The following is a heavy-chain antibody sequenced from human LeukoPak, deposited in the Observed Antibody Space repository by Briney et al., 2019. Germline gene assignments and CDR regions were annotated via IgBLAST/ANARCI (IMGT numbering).Heavy chain of an antibody. CDR1: GFSVSNNY. D-gene: IGHD2-15*01. V-gene: IGHV3-66*01. J-gene: IGHJ1*01. Sequence: GGSLRLSCAASGFSVSNNYMSWVRQAPGKGLEWVSVIYSGGSTFYADSVKGRFTISRDNSKNTLCLQMNSLRAEDTAVYYYASDSYSPEYFQHWGQGTLVTVSS. CDR3: ASDSYSPEYFQH. CDR2: IYSGGST.